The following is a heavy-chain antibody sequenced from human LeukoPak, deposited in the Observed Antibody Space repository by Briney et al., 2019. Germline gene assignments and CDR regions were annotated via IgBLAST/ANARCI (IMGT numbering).Heavy chain of an antibody. CDR2: ISGSGGST. CDR1: GFTFSSYA. CDR3: ARDRYYGSGTWDY. Sequence: GGSLRLSCAASGFTFSSYAMSWVRQAPGKGLEWVSVISGSGGSTYYADSVKGRFTISRDNSKNTLYLQINSLRAEDTAVYYCARDRYYGSGTWDYWGQGTLVTVSS. J-gene: IGHJ4*02. V-gene: IGHV3-23*01. D-gene: IGHD3-10*01.